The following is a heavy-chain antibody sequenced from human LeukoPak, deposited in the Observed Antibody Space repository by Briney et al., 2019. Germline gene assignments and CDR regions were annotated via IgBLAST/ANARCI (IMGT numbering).Heavy chain of an antibody. D-gene: IGHD3-22*01. J-gene: IGHJ4*02. CDR1: GYTLTELS. CDR2: FDPEDGET. V-gene: IGHV1-24*01. Sequence: ALVKVSCKVSGYTLTELSMHWVRQAPGKGLEWMGGFDPEDGETIYAQKFQGRVTMTEDTTTDTAYMELSSLRSEDTAVYYCATLFHYYDSSGYQLPDRYFDYWGQGTLVTVSS. CDR3: ATLFHYYDSSGYQLPDRYFDY.